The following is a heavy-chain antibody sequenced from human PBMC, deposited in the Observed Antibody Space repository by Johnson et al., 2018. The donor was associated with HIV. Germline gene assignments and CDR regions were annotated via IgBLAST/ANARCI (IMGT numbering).Heavy chain of an antibody. CDR2: IWYDGSNK. CDR3: ATQEDYGDYYGAFDI. V-gene: IGHV3-33*08. D-gene: IGHD4-17*01. J-gene: IGHJ3*02. CDR1: GISFSYAW. Sequence: QVQLVESGGGLVKPGGSLRLSCAASGISFSYAWMSWVRRAPGKGLEWVAVIWYDGSNKYYADSVKGRFTISRDNSKNTLYLQMNSLRAEDTAVYYCATQEDYGDYYGAFDIWGQGTMVTVSS.